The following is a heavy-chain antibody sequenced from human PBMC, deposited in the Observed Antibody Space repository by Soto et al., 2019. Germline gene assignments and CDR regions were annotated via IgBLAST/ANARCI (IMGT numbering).Heavy chain of an antibody. Sequence: PSETLSLTCTVSGGSISSYYWSWIRQPPGKGLEWIGYIYYSGSTNYNPSLKSRVTISVDTSKNQFSLKLSSVTAADTAVYYCARHGARPYYFDYWGQGTLVTVSS. J-gene: IGHJ4*02. V-gene: IGHV4-59*08. CDR1: GGSISSYY. CDR3: ARHGARPYYFDY. CDR2: IYYSGST.